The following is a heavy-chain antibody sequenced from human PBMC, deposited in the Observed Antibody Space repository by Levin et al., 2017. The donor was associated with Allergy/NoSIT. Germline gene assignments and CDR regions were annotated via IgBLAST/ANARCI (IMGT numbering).Heavy chain of an antibody. CDR3: GKGLSSGRPYRDFDL. D-gene: IGHD1-26*01. CDR2: LRFTGDTT. J-gene: IGHJ3*01. CDR1: GFSFSGYT. V-gene: IGHV3-23*01. Sequence: GGSLRLSCAASGFSFSGYTMTWVRQAPGKGLEWVSTLRFTGDTTYYADSVKGRFTVSRDASKDTLFLQMNSLRVEDTAFYYCGKGLSSGRPYRDFDLWGQVTLVTVSS.